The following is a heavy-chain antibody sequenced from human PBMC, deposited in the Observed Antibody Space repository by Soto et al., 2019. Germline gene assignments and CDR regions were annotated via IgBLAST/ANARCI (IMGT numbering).Heavy chain of an antibody. J-gene: IGHJ4*02. Sequence: PSETLSLTCTVSGGSLNSGAYYWSWIRQHPGKGLERIGYIFTSGGTYYNPSLKSRVTISVDTSKNHFSLKLRSVTAADTAVYYCARVGSRGYSYGYADYWGQGALVTVSS. CDR2: IFTSGGT. D-gene: IGHD5-18*01. V-gene: IGHV4-31*03. CDR3: ARVGSRGYSYGYADY. CDR1: GGSLNSGAYY.